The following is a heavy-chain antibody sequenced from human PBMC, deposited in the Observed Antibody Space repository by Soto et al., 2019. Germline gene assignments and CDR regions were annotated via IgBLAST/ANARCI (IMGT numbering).Heavy chain of an antibody. J-gene: IGHJ4*02. D-gene: IGHD5-18*01. V-gene: IGHV1-46*01. CDR3: ARVSYSYGLLFYLDN. Sequence: ASVKVSCKASGYTFTYYHVHWGRQAPGQGLEWMGIINPNGGDTTYAQKCQGRVTMTRDTSTSTVYMEVSSLRSEDTALYYCARVSYSYGLLFYLDNWGQGTLVTVSS. CDR2: INPNGGDT. CDR1: GYTFTYYH.